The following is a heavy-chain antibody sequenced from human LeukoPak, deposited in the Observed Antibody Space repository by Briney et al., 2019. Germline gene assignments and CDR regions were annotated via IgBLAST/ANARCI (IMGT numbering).Heavy chain of an antibody. D-gene: IGHD3/OR15-3a*01. Sequence: TSETLSLTCTVSGGSISNSTYYWGWIRQPPGKGLEWVGTVYYSGSAYYNPSLKSRVTISVDTSKNQFSLKLRSVTAADTAVYYCARRIFGLYYFDYWGQGSLVTVSS. J-gene: IGHJ4*02. V-gene: IGHV4-39*01. CDR3: ARRIFGLYYFDY. CDR2: VYYSGSA. CDR1: GGSISNSTYY.